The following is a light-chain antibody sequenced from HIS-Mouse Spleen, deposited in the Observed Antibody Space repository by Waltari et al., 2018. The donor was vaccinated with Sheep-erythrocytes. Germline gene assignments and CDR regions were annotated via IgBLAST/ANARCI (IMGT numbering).Light chain of an antibody. CDR2: QVS. CDR1: ALGDKY. J-gene: IGLJ3*02. Sequence: SYELTQPPSVSVSPGQTASITSPVDALGDKYACWCQQTPGQSPVLVIYQVSKRPSGISERFSGSNSGNTATLTIGGTQAMDEADYYCQAWDSSTAWVFGGGTKLTVL. CDR3: QAWDSSTAWV. V-gene: IGLV3-1*01.